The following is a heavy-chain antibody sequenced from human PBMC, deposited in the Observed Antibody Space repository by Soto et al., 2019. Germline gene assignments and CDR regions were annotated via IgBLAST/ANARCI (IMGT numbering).Heavy chain of an antibody. CDR2: IYYSGST. J-gene: IGHJ4*02. CDR3: ARIQHYYDSSGYYYV. CDR1: GGSISSSSYY. Sequence: SETLSLTCTVSGGSISSSSYYWGWIRQPPGKGLEWIGSIYYSGSTYYNPSLKSRVTISVDTSKNQFSLKLSSVTAADTAVYYCARIQHYYDSSGYYYVWGQGTLVTVSS. D-gene: IGHD3-22*01. V-gene: IGHV4-39*01.